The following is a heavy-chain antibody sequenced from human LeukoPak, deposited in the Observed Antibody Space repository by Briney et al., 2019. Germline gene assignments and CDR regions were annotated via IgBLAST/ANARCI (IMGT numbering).Heavy chain of an antibody. CDR2: INHSGST. CDR1: GDSMTSSNYY. D-gene: IGHD1-7*01. V-gene: IGHV4-39*07. Sequence: PSETLSLTCTVSGDSMTSSNYYWSWIRQPPGKGLEWIGEINHSGSTNYNPSLKSRVTISVDTSKNQFSLKLSSVTAADTAVYYCARGRGRGTKPYYYYGMDVWGQGTTVTVSS. J-gene: IGHJ6*02. CDR3: ARGRGRGTKPYYYYGMDV.